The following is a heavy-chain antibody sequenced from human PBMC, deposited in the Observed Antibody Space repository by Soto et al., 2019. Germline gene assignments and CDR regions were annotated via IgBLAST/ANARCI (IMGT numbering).Heavy chain of an antibody. Sequence: PSETLSLTCNVSGGSISSGGYYWSWIRQHPGKGLEWIGYIYYSGSTYYNPSLKSRVTISVDTSKNQFFLKLSSVTAADTAVYYCARASYPTDTVGLYSSSWPQTDRFDYWGQGTLVTVSS. CDR2: IYYSGST. J-gene: IGHJ4*02. D-gene: IGHD6-13*01. CDR1: GGSISSGGYY. CDR3: ARASYPTDTVGLYSSSWPQTDRFDY. V-gene: IGHV4-31*03.